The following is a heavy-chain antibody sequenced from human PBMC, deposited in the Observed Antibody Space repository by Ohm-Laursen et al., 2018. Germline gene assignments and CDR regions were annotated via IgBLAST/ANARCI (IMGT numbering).Heavy chain of an antibody. CDR3: ARGFSGWYPDY. V-gene: IGHV4-34*01. J-gene: IGHJ4*02. D-gene: IGHD6-19*01. Sequence: PSETLSLTCAVYGGSFSGYYWNWIRQPPGKGLEWIGEINHSRSTKYNSSFKSRVTISVDTSKNQFSLKLSSVTAADTAVYYCARGFSGWYPDYWGQGTLVTVSS. CDR1: GGSFSGYY. CDR2: INHSRST.